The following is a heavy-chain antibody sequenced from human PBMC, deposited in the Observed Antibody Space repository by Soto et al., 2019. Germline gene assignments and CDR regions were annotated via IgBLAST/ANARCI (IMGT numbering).Heavy chain of an antibody. V-gene: IGHV1-69*13. D-gene: IGHD5-18*01. CDR3: ASTDKASAGECFQQ. J-gene: IGHJ1*01. CDR1: GGTFSNYD. Sequence: SVKVSCKASGGTFSNYDFNWVRQAPGQGLEWMGGIIPVIDTAHYAQKLQGRVTITADESTSTAYMDLSSLRSEDSAVYYCASTDKASAGECFQQWGPGTLVTVSS. CDR2: IIPVIDTA.